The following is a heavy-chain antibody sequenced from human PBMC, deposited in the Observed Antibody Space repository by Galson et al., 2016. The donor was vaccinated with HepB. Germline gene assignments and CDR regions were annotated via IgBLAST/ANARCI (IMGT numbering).Heavy chain of an antibody. CDR1: GFSFRNYG. J-gene: IGHJ1*01. Sequence: SLRLSCAASGFSFRNYGMHWVRQSPGKGLDWVSSISDDGTNKYYADSVKGRFTISRDNSKNTLSLQMNSLRAEDTAVYYCVAGKEYFQHWGQGTLDTVSS. V-gene: IGHV3-30*03. CDR3: VAGKEYFQH. D-gene: IGHD6-19*01. CDR2: ISDDGTNK.